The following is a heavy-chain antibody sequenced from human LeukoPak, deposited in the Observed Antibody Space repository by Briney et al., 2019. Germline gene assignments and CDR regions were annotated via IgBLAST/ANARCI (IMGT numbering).Heavy chain of an antibody. CDR3: ARRGFGQFPYYFDY. CDR2: ISHSGST. Sequence: SETLSLTCAVYGGSFSGYYWTWIRQPPGKGLEWIGEISHSGSTNYNPSLKSRVSISIHTSNNQFSLKLSSVTAADTAVYYCARRGFGQFPYYFDYWGQGTLVTVSS. D-gene: IGHD3-10*01. V-gene: IGHV4-34*01. CDR1: GGSFSGYY. J-gene: IGHJ4*02.